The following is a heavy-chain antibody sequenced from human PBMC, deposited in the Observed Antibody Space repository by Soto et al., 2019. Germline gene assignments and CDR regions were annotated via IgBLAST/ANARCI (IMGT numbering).Heavy chain of an antibody. V-gene: IGHV3-23*01. CDR3: AKRLSSYYYYYMDV. CDR2: ISGSGGST. CDR1: GFTFSSYA. Sequence: GGSLRLSCAASGFTFSSYAMSWVRQAPGKGLEWVSAISGSGGSTYYADSVKGRFTISRDNSKNTLYLQMNSLRAEDTAVYYCAKRLSSYYYYYMDVWGKGTTVTVSS. D-gene: IGHD6-19*01. J-gene: IGHJ6*03.